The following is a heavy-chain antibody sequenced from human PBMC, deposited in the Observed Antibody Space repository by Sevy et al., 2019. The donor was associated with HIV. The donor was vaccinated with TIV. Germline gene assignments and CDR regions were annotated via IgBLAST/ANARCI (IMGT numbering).Heavy chain of an antibody. V-gene: IGHV3-30-3*01. D-gene: IGHD2-15*01. CDR2: ISEDGTVK. J-gene: IGHJ4*02. Sequence: GGSLRLSCAASRFTFTDYTMHWVRQAPGKGLEWVAVISEDGTVKYYSDSVKGRFTISRDNSKYTLFLQMNSMRPEDTAVYYCARESASCYDYWVQGTLVTVSS. CDR1: RFTFTDYT. CDR3: ARESASCYDY.